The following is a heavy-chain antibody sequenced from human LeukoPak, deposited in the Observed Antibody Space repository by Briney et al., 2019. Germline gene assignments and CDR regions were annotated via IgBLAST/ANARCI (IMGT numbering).Heavy chain of an antibody. D-gene: IGHD1-26*01. CDR2: ISPSGGNT. V-gene: IGHV1-46*01. CDR1: GYIFTSFY. J-gene: IGHJ4*02. Sequence: ASVTVSCTASGYIFTSFYMHWVRQAPGQGLEWMGIISPSGGNTGYAQKFQGRVTMTRDTSTSTVYMEQSSLRSEDTAVYYRAREVGIRGHFDYWGRGTPVTVSS. CDR3: AREVGIRGHFDY.